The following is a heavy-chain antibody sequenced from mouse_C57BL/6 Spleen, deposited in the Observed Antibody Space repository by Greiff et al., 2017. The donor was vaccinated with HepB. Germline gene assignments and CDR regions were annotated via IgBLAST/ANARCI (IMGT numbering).Heavy chain of an antibody. CDR3: ARTFLPYYYTMDY. CDR2: IWSGGST. J-gene: IGHJ4*01. Sequence: QVQLKESGPGLVQPSQSLSITCTVSGFSLTSYGVHWVRQSPGKGLEWLGVIWSGGSTDYNAAFISRLSISKDNSKIQVFFKMNSLQADDTAIYYCARTFLPYYYTMDYWGQGTSVTVSS. CDR1: GFSLTSYG. V-gene: IGHV2-2*01. D-gene: IGHD5-5*01.